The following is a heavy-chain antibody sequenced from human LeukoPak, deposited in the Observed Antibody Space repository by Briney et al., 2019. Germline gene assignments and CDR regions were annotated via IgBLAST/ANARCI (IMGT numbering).Heavy chain of an antibody. CDR3: ARGVAAAGVGYYYYYMDV. J-gene: IGHJ6*03. V-gene: IGHV4-59*12. Sequence: SSETLSLTCTVSGGSISSYYWSWIRQPPGKGLEWIGYIYYSGSTNYNPSLKSRVTISVDTSKNQFSLKLSSVTAADTAVYYCARGVAAAGVGYYYYYMDVWGKGTTVTVSS. CDR2: IYYSGST. D-gene: IGHD6-13*01. CDR1: GGSISSYY.